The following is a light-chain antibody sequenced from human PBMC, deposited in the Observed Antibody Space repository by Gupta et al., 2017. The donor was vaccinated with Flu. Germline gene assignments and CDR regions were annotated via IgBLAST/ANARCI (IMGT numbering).Light chain of an antibody. V-gene: IGLV1-44*01. CDR2: SNN. CDR1: SSNIGSNT. Sequence: QSVLTQPPSASGSHGQRVTISCSGSSSNIGSNTVNWSQQLPGTAPKLLIYSNNQRPSGVPDRFSGSKSGTSASLAISGLQSEEEADYYCAAWDDSLNGYVFGTGTKVTVL. CDR3: AAWDDSLNGYV. J-gene: IGLJ1*01.